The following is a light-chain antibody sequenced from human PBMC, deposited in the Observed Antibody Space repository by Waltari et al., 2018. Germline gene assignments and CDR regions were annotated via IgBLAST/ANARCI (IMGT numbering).Light chain of an antibody. V-gene: IGKV1-12*01. CDR1: QGISSS. CDR3: QQAKSFPLT. J-gene: IGKJ3*01. CDR2: AAS. Sequence: DIQMTQSPSSVSASVGDRVTITCRASQGISSSLAGYQQKPGKVPNLLIYAASSLQSGVPSRFSGSRSGTDFTLTISSLQPEDSATYYCQQAKSFPLTFGPGTKVDIK.